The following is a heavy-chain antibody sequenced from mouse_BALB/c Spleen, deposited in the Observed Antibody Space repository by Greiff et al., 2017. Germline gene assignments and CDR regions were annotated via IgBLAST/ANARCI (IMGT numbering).Heavy chain of an antibody. CDR1: GFTFSDFY. J-gene: IGHJ2*01. Sequence: EVMLVESGGGLVQPGGSLRLSCAPSGFTFSDFYMEWVRQPPGKRLEWIAASRNKANDYTTEYSASVKGRFIVSRDTSQSILYLQMNALRAEDTAIYYCARDGANWAFDYWGQGTTLTVSS. CDR3: ARDGANWAFDY. D-gene: IGHD4-1*01. V-gene: IGHV7-1*02. CDR2: SRNKANDYTT.